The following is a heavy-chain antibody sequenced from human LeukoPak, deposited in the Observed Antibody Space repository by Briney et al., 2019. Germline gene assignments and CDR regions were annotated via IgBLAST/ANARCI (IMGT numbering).Heavy chain of an antibody. V-gene: IGHV4-34*01. CDR2: INHSGST. CDR1: GGSFSGYY. D-gene: IGHD6-19*01. Sequence: SETLSLTCAVYGGSFSGYYWSRIRQPPGKGLEWIGEINHSGSTNYNPSLKSRVTISVDTSKNQFSLKLSSVTAADTAVYYCARGPQRGAVAGTWNYWGQGTLVTVSS. CDR3: ARGPQRGAVAGTWNY. J-gene: IGHJ4*02.